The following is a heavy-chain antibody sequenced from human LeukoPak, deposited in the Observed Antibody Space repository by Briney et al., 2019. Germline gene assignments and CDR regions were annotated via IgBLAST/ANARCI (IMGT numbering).Heavy chain of an antibody. J-gene: IGHJ4*02. CDR1: GGSIRRYY. V-gene: IGHV4-59*08. CDR3: ARQGYDFWSGYANFDY. Sequence: SETLSLTCTVSGGSIRRYYWRWIRQPPGKGLEWIGYIYYSGSTNYNPSLKSRVTISVDTSKNQFSLKLSSVTAADTAVYYCARQGYDFWSGYANFDYWGQGTLITVSS. D-gene: IGHD3-3*01. CDR2: IYYSGST.